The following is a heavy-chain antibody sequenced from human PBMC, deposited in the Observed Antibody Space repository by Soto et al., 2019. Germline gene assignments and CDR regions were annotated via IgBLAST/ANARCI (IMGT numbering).Heavy chain of an antibody. CDR3: AKRGSGSYYDY. V-gene: IGHV3-23*01. CDR1: GFTFSSYA. Sequence: EVQLLESGGGLVQPGGSLRLSCAASGFTFSSYAMRWVRQAPVKGLEWVSAISGSGGSTYYADSVKGRFTISRDNSKNTLYQQMNSLRAEDTAFYYCAKRGSGSYYDYWGQGAVVTVVS. CDR2: ISGSGGST. J-gene: IGHJ4*02. D-gene: IGHD1-26*01.